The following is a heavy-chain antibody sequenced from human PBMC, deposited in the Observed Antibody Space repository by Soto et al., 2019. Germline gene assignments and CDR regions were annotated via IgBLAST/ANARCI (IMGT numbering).Heavy chain of an antibody. CDR3: ARDLFYDSSGYYPNFDY. CDR2: IWYDGSNK. Sequence: GGSLRLSCAASGFTFSSYGMHWVRQAPGKGLEWVAVIWYDGSNKYYADSVKGRFTISRDNSKNTLYLQMNSLRAEDTAVYYCARDLFYDSSGYYPNFDYWGQGTLVTVSS. D-gene: IGHD3-22*01. V-gene: IGHV3-33*01. J-gene: IGHJ4*02. CDR1: GFTFSSYG.